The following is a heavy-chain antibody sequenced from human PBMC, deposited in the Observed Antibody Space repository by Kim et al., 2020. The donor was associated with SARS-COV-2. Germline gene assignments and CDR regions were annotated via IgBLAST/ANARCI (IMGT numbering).Heavy chain of an antibody. D-gene: IGHD3-22*01. CDR1: GFTFSSYG. V-gene: IGHV3-30*18. J-gene: IGHJ4*03. CDR2: ISYDGSNK. Sequence: GGSLRLSCAASGFTFSSYGMHWVRQAPGKGLEWVAVISYDGSNKYYADSVKGRFTISRDNSKNTLYLQMNSLRAEDTAVYYCAKDSGGYDSSGYGGYFD. CDR3: AKDSGGYDSSGYGGYFD.